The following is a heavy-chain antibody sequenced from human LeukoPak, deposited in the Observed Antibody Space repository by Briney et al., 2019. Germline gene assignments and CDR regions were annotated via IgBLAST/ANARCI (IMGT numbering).Heavy chain of an antibody. CDR2: IHPNSGGT. J-gene: IGHJ4*02. CDR3: ARQFGSGWYFDY. V-gene: IGHV1-2*02. Sequence: ASVKVSCKASGYTFTDYYMHWVRQAPGQGLEWMGWIHPNSGGTNSAQNFQGRVTMTRDTSITTAYMEASRLTSDDTAVYYCARQFGSGWYFDYWGQGTLVTVSS. D-gene: IGHD6-19*01. CDR1: GYTFTDYY.